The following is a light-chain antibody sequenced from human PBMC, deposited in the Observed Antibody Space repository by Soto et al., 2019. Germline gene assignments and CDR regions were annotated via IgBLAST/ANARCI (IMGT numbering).Light chain of an antibody. CDR2: AAS. J-gene: IGKJ2*01. Sequence: DIQMTQSPSVLSASVGDRVTLTCRASQKIHNYLNWYQQKPGRAPELLIFAASILRSGVPSRFSAGGSGKEFTLTINGLQLDDFATYYCQQSDSSPNTFGPGAKLEI. CDR3: QQSDSSPNT. CDR1: QKIHNY. V-gene: IGKV1-39*01.